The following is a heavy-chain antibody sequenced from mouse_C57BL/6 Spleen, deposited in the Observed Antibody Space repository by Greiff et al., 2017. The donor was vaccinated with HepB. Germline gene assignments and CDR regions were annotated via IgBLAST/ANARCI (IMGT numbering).Heavy chain of an antibody. J-gene: IGHJ2*01. CDR3: ARHYDYAGDY. D-gene: IGHD2-4*01. V-gene: IGHV1-50*01. CDR1: GYTFTSYW. Sequence: QVQLKQPGAELVKPGASVKLSCKASGYTFTSYWMQWVKQRPGQGLEWIGEIDPSDSYTNYNQKFKGKATLTVDTSSSTAYMQLSSLTSEDSAVYYCARHYDYAGDYWGQGTTLTVSS. CDR2: IDPSDSYT.